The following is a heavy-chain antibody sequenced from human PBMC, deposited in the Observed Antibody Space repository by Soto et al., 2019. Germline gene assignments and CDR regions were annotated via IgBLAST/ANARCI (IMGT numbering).Heavy chain of an antibody. CDR3: ASGTTGAGGWYFDL. CDR1: GYTLDNHA. D-gene: IGHD3-10*01. V-gene: IGHV1-18*01. CDR2: IGALLYNDAT. J-gene: IGHJ2*01. Sequence: QIQVVQSEVEVKRPGASVRISCKASGYTLDNHAITWVRQAPGQGLEWLGWIGALLYNDATNYARKCQGRLPPASDPSPHPVYMDLRRLRSEAKAVYYCASGTTGAGGWYFDLWGRGTLVVVSS.